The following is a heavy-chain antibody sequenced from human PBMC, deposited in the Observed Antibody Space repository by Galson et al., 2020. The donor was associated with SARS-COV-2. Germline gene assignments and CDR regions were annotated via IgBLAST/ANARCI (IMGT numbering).Heavy chain of an antibody. D-gene: IGHD3-10*01. V-gene: IGHV4-30-2*01. Sequence: SQTLSLTCAVSGNSVSGGSYSWSWIRQPPGKGLEWIGFVYHSGTTYYNPSLKSRITISVDMSKNQFSLKLSSVTAADTAVYYCARAERRFVDLRSYWFDPWGQGTLVTVSP. CDR1: GNSVSGGSYS. J-gene: IGHJ5*02. CDR3: ARAERRFVDLRSYWFDP. CDR2: VYHSGTT.